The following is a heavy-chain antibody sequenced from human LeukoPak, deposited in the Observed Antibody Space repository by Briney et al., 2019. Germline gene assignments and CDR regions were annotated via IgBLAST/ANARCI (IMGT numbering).Heavy chain of an antibody. V-gene: IGHV4-59*01. D-gene: IGHD1-1*01. CDR2: IYYSGST. J-gene: IGHJ4*02. CDR3: ARDLERYYFDY. CDR1: GGSISSYY. Sequence: SETLSLACTVSGGSISSYYWSWIRQPPGKGLEWIGYIYYSGSTNYNPSLKSRVTITVDTSKNQFSLKLSSVTAADTAVYYCARDLERYYFDYWGQGTLVTVSS.